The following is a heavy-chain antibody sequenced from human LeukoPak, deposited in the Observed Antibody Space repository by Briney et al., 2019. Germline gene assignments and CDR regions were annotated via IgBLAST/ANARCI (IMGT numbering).Heavy chain of an antibody. CDR1: GFTFSSYG. Sequence: GGSLRLSCAASGFTFSSYGMHWVRQAPGKGLEWVALISYHGSNKYYADSVKGRFTISRDNAKNSLYLQMNSLRAEDTAVYYCARDRLHYGEYEKTFDYWGQGTLVSVSS. D-gene: IGHD4-17*01. J-gene: IGHJ4*02. CDR3: ARDRLHYGEYEKTFDY. CDR2: ISYHGSNK. V-gene: IGHV3-30*03.